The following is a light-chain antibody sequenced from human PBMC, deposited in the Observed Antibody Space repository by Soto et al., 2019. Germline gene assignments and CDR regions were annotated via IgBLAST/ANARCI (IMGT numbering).Light chain of an antibody. CDR1: QSVSTF. J-gene: IGKJ4*01. CDR3: QQFSSYPLT. V-gene: IGKV3-11*01. Sequence: EIVLTQSPATLSLSPGERAILSCRASQSVSTFLAWFQQKPGQPPRLLIYNASNRTTGIPDRFSGGGSGTDFTLTISRLEPEDFAVYYCQQFSSYPLTFGGGTKVDIK. CDR2: NAS.